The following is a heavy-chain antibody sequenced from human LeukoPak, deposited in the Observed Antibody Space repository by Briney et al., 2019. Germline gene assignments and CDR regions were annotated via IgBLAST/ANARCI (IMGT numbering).Heavy chain of an antibody. V-gene: IGHV1-18*01. D-gene: IGHD3-10*01. CDR1: GYTFTTYG. Sequence: ASVKVSCTASGYTFTTYGITWVRQAPGQGLEWMGRINGYNDKTKYEQKVQGRVTMTIDTSTSTAYMELRSLRSDDTAVYYCARDRGKWFGDFFDFWGQGTLVTVSS. J-gene: IGHJ4*02. CDR2: INGYNDKT. CDR3: ARDRGKWFGDFFDF.